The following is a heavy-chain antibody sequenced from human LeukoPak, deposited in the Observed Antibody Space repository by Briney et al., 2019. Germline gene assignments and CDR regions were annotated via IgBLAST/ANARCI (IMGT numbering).Heavy chain of an antibody. Sequence: GGSLRLSCAASGLTFSTSAMHWVRQAPGKGLEWVAVISYDGGSEYYADSVKGRFTISRDNSKNTLYLQMNSLRAEDSAMYYCARALGGFGEHYFDYWGQGTQVTVPS. V-gene: IGHV3-30-3*01. CDR2: ISYDGGSE. CDR1: GLTFSTSA. J-gene: IGHJ4*02. D-gene: IGHD3-10*01. CDR3: ARALGGFGEHYFDY.